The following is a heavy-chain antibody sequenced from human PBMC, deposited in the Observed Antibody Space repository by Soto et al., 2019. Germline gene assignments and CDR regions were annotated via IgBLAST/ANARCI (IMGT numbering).Heavy chain of an antibody. V-gene: IGHV5-51*01. CDR1: RYSFTSYW. D-gene: IGHD3-3*01. Sequence: GESLKISCKGSRYSFTSYWIGLVRQMPGKGLEWMGIIYPGDSNTRYSPSLQGQVTISVDKSISTAYLQWSSLKATDTAMYYCARHAYDFWSGHPNPRYYYGMDVWGQGTTVTVSS. J-gene: IGHJ6*02. CDR3: ARHAYDFWSGHPNPRYYYGMDV. CDR2: IYPGDSNT.